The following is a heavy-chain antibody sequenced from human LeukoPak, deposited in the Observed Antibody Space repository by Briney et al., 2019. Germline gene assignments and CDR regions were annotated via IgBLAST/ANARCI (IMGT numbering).Heavy chain of an antibody. CDR1: GYTFTSYG. J-gene: IGHJ4*02. Sequence: ASVKVSCKASGYTFTSYGISWVRQAPGQGLEWMGWISAYNGNTNYAQKLQGRVTMTTDTSTSTAYMELRSLRSDDTAVYYCARVWSYCSSTSCYYLDYWGQGTLVTVSS. CDR2: ISAYNGNT. D-gene: IGHD2-2*01. V-gene: IGHV1-18*01. CDR3: ARVWSYCSSTSCYYLDY.